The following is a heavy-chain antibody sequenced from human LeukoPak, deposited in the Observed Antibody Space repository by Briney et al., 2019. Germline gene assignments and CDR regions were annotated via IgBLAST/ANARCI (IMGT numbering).Heavy chain of an antibody. J-gene: IGHJ4*02. V-gene: IGHV3-9*01. Sequence: TGGSLRLSCAASGFTFDDYAMHWVRQAPGKGLEWVSGISWSSGSIGYADSVKGRFTISRDNAKNSLYLQMNSLRAEDTALYCCAKTPYFSPYYFDYWGQGTLVTVSS. CDR1: GFTFDDYA. D-gene: IGHD2/OR15-2a*01. CDR2: ISWSSGSI. CDR3: AKTPYFSPYYFDY.